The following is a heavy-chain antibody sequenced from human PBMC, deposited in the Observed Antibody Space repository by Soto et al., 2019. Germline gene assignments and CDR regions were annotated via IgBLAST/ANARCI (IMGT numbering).Heavy chain of an antibody. D-gene: IGHD3-16*01. J-gene: IGHJ4*02. CDR3: ARGGTRWGTAHFDY. V-gene: IGHV4-59*01. CDR1: GGSISSYY. CDR2: IYYSGST. Sequence: QVQLQESGPGLVKPSETLSLTCTVSGGSISSYYWSWIRQPPGKGLEWIGYIYYSGSTNYNPSLKSRVTISVDTSKNQFSLKLSSVTAADTAVYYCARGGTRWGTAHFDYWGQGTLVTVSS.